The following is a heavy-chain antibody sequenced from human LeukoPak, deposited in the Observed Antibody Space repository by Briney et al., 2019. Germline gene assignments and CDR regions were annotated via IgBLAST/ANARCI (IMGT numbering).Heavy chain of an antibody. D-gene: IGHD3-16*01. J-gene: IGHJ4*02. Sequence: PGRSLRLSCAASGFTFSSYGMHWVRQAPGKGLEWVAVISYDGSNKYYADSVKGRFTISRDNAKNSLSLQMNSLRDEDTAVYYCARDRYWGYFDYWGQGTLVTVSS. CDR2: ISYDGSNK. CDR3: ARDRYWGYFDY. V-gene: IGHV3-30*03. CDR1: GFTFSSYG.